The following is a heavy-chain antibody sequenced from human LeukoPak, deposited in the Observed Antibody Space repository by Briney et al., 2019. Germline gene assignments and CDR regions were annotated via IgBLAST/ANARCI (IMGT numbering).Heavy chain of an antibody. CDR3: ARDETAYYYDSSGTDY. V-gene: IGHV3-66*01. CDR2: IYSGGST. Sequence: PGGSLRLSCAASGFTVSSNYMSWVRQAPGKGLEWVSVIYSGGSTYYADSVKGRFTISRDNSKNTLYLQMNSLRAEDTAVYYCARDETAYYYDSSGTDYWGQETLVTVSS. J-gene: IGHJ4*02. D-gene: IGHD3-22*01. CDR1: GFTVSSNY.